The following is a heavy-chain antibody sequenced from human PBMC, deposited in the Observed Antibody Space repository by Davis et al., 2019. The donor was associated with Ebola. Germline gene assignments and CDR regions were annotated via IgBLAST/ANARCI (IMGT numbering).Heavy chain of an antibody. CDR3: ARDGEWLPYDY. V-gene: IGHV1-46*01. CDR1: GYTFTSYY. Sequence: ASVKVSCKASGYTFTSYYMHWVRQAPGQGLEWMGIINPSGGSTSYAQKFQGRVTMTRDTSISTAYMELSRLRSDDTAVYYCARDGEWLPYDYWGQGTLVTVSS. D-gene: IGHD3-3*01. J-gene: IGHJ4*02. CDR2: INPSGGST.